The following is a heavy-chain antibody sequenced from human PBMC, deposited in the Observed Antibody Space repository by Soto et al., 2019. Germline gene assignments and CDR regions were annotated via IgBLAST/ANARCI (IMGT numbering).Heavy chain of an antibody. J-gene: IGHJ6*02. CDR3: ARASGRDFWSGFPGSYPLQLHRYYYYGMDV. CDR2: INHSGST. CDR1: GGSFSGYY. V-gene: IGHV4-34*01. Sequence: TSGTLSLTCAVYGGSFSGYYWSWIRQPPGKGLEWIGEINHSGSTNYNPSLKSRVTISVDTSKNQFSLKLSSVTAADTAVYYCARASGRDFWSGFPGSYPLQLHRYYYYGMDVWGQGTTVTVSS. D-gene: IGHD3-3*01.